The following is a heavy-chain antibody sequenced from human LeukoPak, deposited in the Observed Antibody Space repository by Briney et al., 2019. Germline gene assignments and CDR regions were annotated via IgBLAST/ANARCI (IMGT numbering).Heavy chain of an antibody. CDR1: GFTVSYYY. D-gene: IGHD1-26*01. V-gene: IGHV3-7*03. CDR2: INQDGSEK. J-gene: IGHJ3*02. Sequence: GGSLRLSCAVSGFTVSYYYMSWVRQAPGKGLEWVANINQDGSEKYYVDSVKGRFTISRNNSKNTLYLQMNSLRAEDTAVYYCARGGSYLSAFDIWGQGTMVTVSS. CDR3: ARGGSYLSAFDI.